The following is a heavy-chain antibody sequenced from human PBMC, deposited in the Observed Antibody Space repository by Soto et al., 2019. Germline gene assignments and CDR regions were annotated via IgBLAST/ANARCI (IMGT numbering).Heavy chain of an antibody. CDR3: ARARGWNIVIIPAASDY. Sequence: PGGSLRLSCAASGFTVSSNYMSWVRQAPGKGLEWVANINQDGSEEYYVDSVKGRFTISRDNANNSLYLQMTSLRAEDTAVYYCARARGWNIVIIPAASDYWGQGTLVTVS. CDR2: INQDGSEE. CDR1: GFTVSSNY. J-gene: IGHJ4*02. V-gene: IGHV3-7*01. D-gene: IGHD2-2*01.